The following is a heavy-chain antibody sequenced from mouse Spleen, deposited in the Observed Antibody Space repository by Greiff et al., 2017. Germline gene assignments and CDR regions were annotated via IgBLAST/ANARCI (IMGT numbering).Heavy chain of an antibody. J-gene: IGHJ2*01. D-gene: IGHD2-3*01. Sequence: QVQLQQSGPGLVAPSQTLSLTCTVSGFSLTSYGVHWVRQPPGKGLEWLGVICAGGSTNYNSALMSRLSISKDNSKSQVFLKMNSLQTDDTAMYYCAREDGPYFDYWGQGTTLTVSS. CDR1: GFSLTSYG. V-gene: IGHV2-9*02. CDR3: AREDGPYFDY. CDR2: ICAGGST.